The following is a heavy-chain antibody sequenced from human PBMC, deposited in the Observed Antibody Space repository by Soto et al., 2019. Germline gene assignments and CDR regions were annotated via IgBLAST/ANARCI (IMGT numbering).Heavy chain of an antibody. V-gene: IGHV3-49*03. CDR3: ARYTYTSRYSYYGMDV. J-gene: IGHJ6*02. Sequence: PGGSLRLSCTTSGFTFGDYAMCWLRQAPGKGLEWVGVVRSKAYGGTTDYAASVKGRFDISRDDSKSVAYLQMNSVTTEDTAVYFCARYTYTSRYSYYGMDVWGQGTTVTVSS. CDR2: VRSKAYGGTT. CDR1: GFTFGDYA. D-gene: IGHD6-13*01.